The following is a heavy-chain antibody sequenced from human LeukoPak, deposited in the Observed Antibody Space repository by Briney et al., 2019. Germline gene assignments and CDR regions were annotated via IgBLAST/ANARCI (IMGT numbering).Heavy chain of an antibody. CDR1: GGSFSGYY. J-gene: IGHJ4*02. V-gene: IGHV4-34*01. D-gene: IGHD3-22*01. CDR2: INHSGST. Sequence: PSETLSLTCAVYGGSFSGYYWSWIRQPPGKGLEWIGEINHSGSTNYNPSLKSRVTISVDTSKNQFYLKLSSVTAADTAVYSCARGLRYYYDSSGYYYFYFDYWGQGTLVTVSS. CDR3: ARGLRYYYDSSGYYYFYFDY.